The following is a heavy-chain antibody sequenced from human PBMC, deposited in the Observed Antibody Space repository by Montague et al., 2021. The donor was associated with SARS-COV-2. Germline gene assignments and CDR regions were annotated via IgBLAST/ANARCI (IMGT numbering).Heavy chain of an antibody. CDR1: GFTFTNYA. V-gene: IGHV3-48*02. CDR2: ISSSGTIT. D-gene: IGHD4-17*01. J-gene: IGHJ4*02. CDR3: ARDPRGDGDYFYDY. Sequence: SQRLSCAASGFTFTNYAMNWVRQAPGKGLEWVSFISSSGTITYYADSVRGRFTISRDNAKNSLSLHMNSLRDEDTAVYYCARDPRGDGDYFYDYWGQGTLVTVSS.